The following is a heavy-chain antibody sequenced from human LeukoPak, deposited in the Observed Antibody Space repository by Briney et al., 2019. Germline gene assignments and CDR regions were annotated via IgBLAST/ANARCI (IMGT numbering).Heavy chain of an antibody. D-gene: IGHD5-12*01. J-gene: IGHJ4*02. V-gene: IGHV3-30-3*01. CDR1: GFTFSSYA. CDR3: ALGGYDREFDY. CDR2: ISYDGSNK. Sequence: PGRSLRLSCAASGFTFSSYAMHWVRQAPGKGLEWVAVISYDGSNKYYADSVKGRFTISRDNSKNTLYLQMNSLRAEDTAVYYCALGGYDREFDYWGQGTLVTVSS.